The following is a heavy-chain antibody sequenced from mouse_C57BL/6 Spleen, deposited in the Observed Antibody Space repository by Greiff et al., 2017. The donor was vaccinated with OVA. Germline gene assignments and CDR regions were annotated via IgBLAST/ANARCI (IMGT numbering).Heavy chain of an antibody. CDR3: ARSGDWYFDV. Sequence: VQLQQSGAELVKPGASVKISCKASGYAFSSYWLNWVKQRPGKGLEWIGQLYPGDGDTNYNGKFKGKATLTADKSSSTAYMQLSSLTSEDSAVYFCARSGDWYFDVWGTGTTVTVSS. CDR2: LYPGDGDT. D-gene: IGHD3-1*01. V-gene: IGHV1-80*01. CDR1: GYAFSSYW. J-gene: IGHJ1*03.